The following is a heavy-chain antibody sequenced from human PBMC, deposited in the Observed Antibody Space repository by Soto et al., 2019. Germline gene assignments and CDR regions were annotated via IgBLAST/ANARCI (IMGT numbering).Heavy chain of an antibody. CDR3: ARDLSWGSNWYYYMDV. CDR1: GFILSDCA. CDR2: ISSSSSVI. J-gene: IGHJ6*03. V-gene: IGHV3-48*01. D-gene: IGHD7-27*01. Sequence: HPGGSLRLSCATSGFILSDCAMNWVRQAPGKGLEWVSYISSSSSVIDYADSVKGRFTVSRDNARNSLYLQMNSLRAEDTAVYYCARDLSWGSNWYYYMDVWGKGPTVTVSS.